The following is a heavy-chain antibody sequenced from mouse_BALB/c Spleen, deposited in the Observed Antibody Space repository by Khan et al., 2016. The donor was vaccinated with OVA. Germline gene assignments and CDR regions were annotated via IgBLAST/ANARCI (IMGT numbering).Heavy chain of an antibody. J-gene: IGHJ4*01. D-gene: IGHD3-1*01. CDR3: ARGGYNPAMDY. V-gene: IGHV1-9*01. CDR1: GYTFSMYW. CDR2: ILPGSGNT. Sequence: QMQLEESGAELMKPGASVTISCKATGYTFSMYWIEWVKQRPGHGLEWIGDILPGSGNTNNNEKFKGKATFTAHTSSNTAYMELSSLTSEDSAVYYCARGGYNPAMDYWGQGTSVTVAS.